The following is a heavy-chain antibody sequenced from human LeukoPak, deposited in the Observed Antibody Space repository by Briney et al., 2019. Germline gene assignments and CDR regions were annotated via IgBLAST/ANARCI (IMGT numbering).Heavy chain of an antibody. D-gene: IGHD3-9*01. CDR1: GANFSSFA. Sequence: GASVKVSCKASGANFSSFALAWVRQAPGQGLEWMGRIIPNLGSVNYAQNFQGRVTITADKSTSTGFMELSSLRSEDTAVYYCARAVDDILAGYYWGDWFDPWGQGTLVTVSS. V-gene: IGHV1-69*04. CDR2: IIPNLGSV. J-gene: IGHJ5*02. CDR3: ARAVDDILAGYYWGDWFDP.